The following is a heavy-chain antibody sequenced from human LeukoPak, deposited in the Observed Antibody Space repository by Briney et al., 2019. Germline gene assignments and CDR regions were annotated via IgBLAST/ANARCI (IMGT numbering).Heavy chain of an antibody. V-gene: IGHV3-74*01. Sequence: GGSLRLSCETAGFTFSSYVMHWVRRTPGKGLVWVSRISHDGIISYADTVKGRFTISRDNAKNTLILQMNSLRVEDTAVYYCARDWVYKIDYWGRGTLVTVSS. J-gene: IGHJ4*02. CDR2: ISHDGII. D-gene: IGHD5-24*01. CDR3: ARDWVYKIDY. CDR1: GFTFSSYV.